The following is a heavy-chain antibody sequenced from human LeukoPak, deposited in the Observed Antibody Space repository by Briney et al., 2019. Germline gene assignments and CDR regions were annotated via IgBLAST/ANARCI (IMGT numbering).Heavy chain of an antibody. CDR2: IRYDGSNK. Sequence: GASLRLSCTASGFTFSSYGMHWVRQAPGKGLEWVAFIRYDGSNKYYADSVKGRFTISRDNSKNTLYLQMNSLRAEDTAVYYCATLTSAYYYYYYTDVCGKGTTVTVSS. J-gene: IGHJ6*03. CDR1: GFTFSSYG. CDR3: ATLTSAYYYYYYTDV. V-gene: IGHV3-30*02.